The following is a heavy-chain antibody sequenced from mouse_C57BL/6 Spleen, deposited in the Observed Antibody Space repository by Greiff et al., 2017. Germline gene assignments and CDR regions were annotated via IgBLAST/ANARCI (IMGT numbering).Heavy chain of an antibody. CDR1: GFTFSSYA. V-gene: IGHV5-4*01. Sequence: EVMLVESGGGLVKPGGSLKLSCAASGFTFSSYAMSWVRQTPEKRLEWVATISDGGSYTYYPDNVKGRFTISRDNAKNNLYLQMSHLKSEDTAMYYCARECPWFAYWGQGTLVTVSA. CDR3: ARECPWFAY. CDR2: ISDGGSYT. J-gene: IGHJ3*01.